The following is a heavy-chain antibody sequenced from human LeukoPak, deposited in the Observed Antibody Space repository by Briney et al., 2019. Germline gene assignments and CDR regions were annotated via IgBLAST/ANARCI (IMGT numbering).Heavy chain of an antibody. CDR1: GFTFSSYA. V-gene: IGHV3-30-3*02. CDR3: AKDNGSPSLVVVLVATAPDY. CDR2: ISYDGSNK. D-gene: IGHD2-15*01. J-gene: IGHJ4*02. Sequence: GGSLRLSCAASGFTFSSYAMHWVRQAPGKGLEWVAVISYDGSNKYYADSVKGRFTISRDNSKNTLYLQMNSLSAEDTAVYYCAKDNGSPSLVVVLVATAPDYWGQGTLVTVSS.